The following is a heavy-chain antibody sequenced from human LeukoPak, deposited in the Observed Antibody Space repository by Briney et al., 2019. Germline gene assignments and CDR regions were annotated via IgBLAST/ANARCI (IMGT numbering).Heavy chain of an antibody. Sequence: GGSLRLSCAASGFTFSSYAMSWVRQAPGKGLEWVSAISGSGGSTYYADSVKGRFTISRDNSKNTLYLQMNSLRAEDTAVYYCAKRRDGYYDSSGYRLQALYYFDYWGQGTLVTVSS. CDR2: ISGSGGST. CDR3: AKRRDGYYDSSGYRLQALYYFDY. J-gene: IGHJ4*02. CDR1: GFTFSSYA. V-gene: IGHV3-23*01. D-gene: IGHD3-22*01.